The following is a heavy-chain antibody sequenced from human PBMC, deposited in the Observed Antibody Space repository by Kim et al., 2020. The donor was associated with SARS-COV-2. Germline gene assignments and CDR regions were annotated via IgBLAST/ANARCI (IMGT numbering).Heavy chain of an antibody. V-gene: IGHV4-59*09. J-gene: IGHJ4*02. D-gene: IGHD4-4*01. CDR3: ARGGYSHFDY. CDR2: SA. Sequence: SANHTPSLKSRVTISVDTSKNQFSLKLTSVTAADTAVYYCARGGYSHFDYWGQGTLVTVSS.